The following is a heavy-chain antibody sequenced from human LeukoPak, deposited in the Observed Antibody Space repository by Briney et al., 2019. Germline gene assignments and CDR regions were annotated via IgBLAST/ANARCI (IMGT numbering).Heavy chain of an antibody. D-gene: IGHD2-21*02. CDR3: ASNQGGVYCGGDCYPDGYYYYYGMDV. CDR2: IYYSGST. Sequence: SETLSLTCTVSGGSISSSSYYWGWIRQLPGKGLEWIGSIYYSGSTYYNPSLKSRVTISVDTSKNQFSLKLSSVTAADTAVYYCASNQGGVYCGGDCYPDGYYYYYGMDVWGQGTTVTVSS. V-gene: IGHV4-39*01. CDR1: GGSISSSSYY. J-gene: IGHJ6*02.